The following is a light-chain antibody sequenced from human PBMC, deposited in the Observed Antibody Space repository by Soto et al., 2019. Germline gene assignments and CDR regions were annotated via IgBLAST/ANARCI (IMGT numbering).Light chain of an antibody. V-gene: IGKV3-15*01. Sequence: EMVLTQSPATLSVSPGEGATLSCRASQSITTNLAWYQQRRGQAPRLLIYGASTRAIGIPARFSGSGSGTEFSLTISRLESEDFAFYYCQVYNAWPRTFGPGTKVEI. CDR3: QVYNAWPRT. CDR2: GAS. J-gene: IGKJ1*01. CDR1: QSITTN.